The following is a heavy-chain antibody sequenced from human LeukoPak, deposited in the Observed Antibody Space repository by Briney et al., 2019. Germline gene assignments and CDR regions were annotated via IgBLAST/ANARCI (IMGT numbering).Heavy chain of an antibody. CDR2: ISSSSSYI. J-gene: IGHJ6*03. CDR3: AGAARSGYCSSTSCYHGSYYYYMDV. Sequence: PGGSLRLSCAASGFTFSHYTMNWIRQAPGKGLEWVSSISSSSSYIYYADSVKGRFTISRDNAKNSLYLQMNSLRAEDTAVYYCAGAARSGYCSSTSCYHGSYYYYMDVWGKGTTVTVSS. CDR1: GFTFSHYT. V-gene: IGHV3-21*01. D-gene: IGHD2-2*03.